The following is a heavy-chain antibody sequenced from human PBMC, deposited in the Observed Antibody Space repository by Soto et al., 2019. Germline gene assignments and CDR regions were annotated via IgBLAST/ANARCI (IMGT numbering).Heavy chain of an antibody. CDR3: ATAGPVAGNHAFDI. D-gene: IGHD6-19*01. J-gene: IGHJ3*02. Sequence: QVQLVQSGAEVKKPGSSVKVSCKASGGSFSSYAISWVRQAPVQGLEWMGGIIPIFGTATYAQKFQGRVTIIAEKSTSTAYMELSSLRSEDTAVYYCATAGPVAGNHAFDIWGQGTLVTVSS. CDR1: GGSFSSYA. CDR2: IIPIFGTA. V-gene: IGHV1-69*06.